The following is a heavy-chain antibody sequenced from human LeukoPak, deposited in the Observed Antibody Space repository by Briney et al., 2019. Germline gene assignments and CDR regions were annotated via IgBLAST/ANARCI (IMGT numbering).Heavy chain of an antibody. CDR2: ISVSGGST. CDR3: AKVRYYYDSSGYYPPDS. J-gene: IGHJ4*02. D-gene: IGHD3-22*01. Sequence: TGGSLRLSCAASGFTFSSYAMSWVRQAPGKGQEWVSAISVSGGSTYYADSVKVQFTISRDNSKNTPYLQMNSLRAEYTAVYYCAKVRYYYDSSGYYPPDSWGQGNLVTVSS. CDR1: GFTFSSYA. V-gene: IGHV3-23*01.